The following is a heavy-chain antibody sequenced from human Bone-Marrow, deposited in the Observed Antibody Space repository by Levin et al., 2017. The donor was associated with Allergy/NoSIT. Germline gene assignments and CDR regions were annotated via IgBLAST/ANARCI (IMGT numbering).Heavy chain of an antibody. CDR1: GYSFTSYW. CDR3: ARRGYCSSTSCSTDAFDI. V-gene: IGHV5-51*01. D-gene: IGHD2-2*01. J-gene: IGHJ3*02. CDR2: IYPGDSDT. Sequence: GASVKVSCKGSGYSFTSYWIGWVRQMPGKGLEWMGIIYPGDSDTRYSPSFQGQVTISADKSISTAYLQWSSLKASDSAMYYCARRGYCSSTSCSTDAFDIWGQGTMVTVSS.